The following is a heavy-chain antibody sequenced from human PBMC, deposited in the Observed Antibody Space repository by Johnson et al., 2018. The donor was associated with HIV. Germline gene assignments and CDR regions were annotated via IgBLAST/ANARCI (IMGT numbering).Heavy chain of an antibody. CDR2: ISWNGGST. V-gene: IGHV3-9*01. J-gene: IGHJ3*02. CDR1: GFTFDDYA. D-gene: IGHD2-21*02. CDR3: ASRGDCGGDCYSAFDI. Sequence: VQLVESGGGLVQPGRSLRLSCAASGFTFDDYAMHWVRQAPGKGLEWVSGISWNGGSTGYADSVKGRFTISRDNAKNSLYLQMNSLRAEDTAVYYCASRGDCGGDCYSAFDIWGQGTMVTVSS.